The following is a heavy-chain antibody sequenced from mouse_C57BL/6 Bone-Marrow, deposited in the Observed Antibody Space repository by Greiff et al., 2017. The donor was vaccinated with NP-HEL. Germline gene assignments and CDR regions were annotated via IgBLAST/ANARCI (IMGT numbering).Heavy chain of an antibody. J-gene: IGHJ1*03. CDR3: ARCCYDYD. CDR2: IDPSDSYT. Sequence: QVQLQQPGAELVRPGTSVKLSCKASGYTFTSYWMHWVKQRPGQGLEWIGVIDPSDSYTNYNQKFKGKATLTVDTSSSTAYMQLSSLTSEDSAVYYCARCCYDYDWGTGTTVTVSS. D-gene: IGHD2-4*01. V-gene: IGHV1-59*01. CDR1: GYTFTSYW.